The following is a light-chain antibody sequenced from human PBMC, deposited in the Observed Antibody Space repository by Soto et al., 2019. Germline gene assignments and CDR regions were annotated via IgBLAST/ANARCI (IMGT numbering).Light chain of an antibody. CDR2: DAS. CDR1: QSVSSY. J-gene: IGKJ4*01. Sequence: EIVLTQSPDTLSLSPGERATLSCRASQSVSSYLAWYQQKPGQAPRLLIYDASNRATGIPARFSGSGSGTGYTHAISSLEPEDFAVYYCQQRSNWSLTFGGGTKVEIQ. V-gene: IGKV3-11*01. CDR3: QQRSNWSLT.